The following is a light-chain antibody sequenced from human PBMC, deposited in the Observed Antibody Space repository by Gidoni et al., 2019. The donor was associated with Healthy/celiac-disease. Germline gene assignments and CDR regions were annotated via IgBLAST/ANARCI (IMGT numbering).Light chain of an antibody. Sequence: EIVLTQSSATLSLSPGERATLSCRASQSVSSYLAWYQQKPGQAPRLLIYDASKRATGIPARFSVSGSGTGFTLTISSLEPEDFALYYCQQRSNWPPGVTFGPGTKVDIK. J-gene: IGKJ3*01. V-gene: IGKV3-11*01. CDR3: QQRSNWPPGVT. CDR2: DAS. CDR1: QSVSSY.